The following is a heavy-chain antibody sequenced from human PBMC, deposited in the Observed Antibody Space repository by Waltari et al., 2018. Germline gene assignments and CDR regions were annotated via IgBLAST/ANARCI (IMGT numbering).Heavy chain of an antibody. CDR2: IYHSGST. V-gene: IGHV4-30-2*01. J-gene: IGHJ3*02. CDR1: GGPISSGGYS. CDR3: ARNAPRGAFDI. Sequence: QLQLQESGPGLVQPSQTLSLTCAVSGGPISSGGYSWSWIRQPPGKGLEWIGYIYHSGSTYYNPSLKSRVTISVDRSKNQFSLKLSSVTAADTAVYYCARNAPRGAFDIWGQGTMVTVSS.